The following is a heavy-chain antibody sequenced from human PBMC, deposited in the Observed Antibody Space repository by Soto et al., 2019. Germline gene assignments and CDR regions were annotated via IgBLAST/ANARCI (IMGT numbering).Heavy chain of an antibody. CDR2: ISYDGSNK. CDR3: ARDFEQLAPVGGCLDY. V-gene: IGHV3-30-3*01. CDR1: GFTFSSYA. J-gene: IGHJ4*02. D-gene: IGHD6-6*01. Sequence: QVQLVESGGGVVQPGRSLRLSCAAAGFTFSSYAMHWVRQAPGKWLEWVAVISYDGSNKYYADSVKGRFTISRDNSKNTLYLQMNRLRAEDTAVYYCARDFEQLAPVGGCLDYWGQGTLVTVSS.